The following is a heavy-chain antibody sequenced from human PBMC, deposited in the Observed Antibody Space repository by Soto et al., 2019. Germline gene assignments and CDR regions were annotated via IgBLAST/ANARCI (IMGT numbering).Heavy chain of an antibody. V-gene: IGHV1-18*01. CDR2: ISAYNGNT. CDR1: GYTFTSYG. CDR3: AILLWFGESRPY. J-gene: IGHJ4*02. Sequence: ASVKVSFKASGYTFTSYGISWVRQAPGQGLEWMGWISAYNGNTNYAQKLQGRVTMTTDTSTSTAYMELRSLRSDDTAVYYCAILLWFGESRPYWGQGTLVTVSS. D-gene: IGHD3-10*01.